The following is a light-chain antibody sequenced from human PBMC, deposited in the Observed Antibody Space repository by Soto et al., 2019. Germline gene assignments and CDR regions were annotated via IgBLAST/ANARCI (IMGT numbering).Light chain of an antibody. V-gene: IGKV3-20*01. CDR2: GAS. CDR3: QQYVSWT. CDR1: QTISSNY. Sequence: EIVLTQSPGTLPVSPGERATLSCRASQTISSNYLAWYQQKPGQAPSLLIYGASSRATGIPDRFSGSGSGTDFTLTISRLESEDSAIYYCQQYVSWTFGQGTKVEIK. J-gene: IGKJ1*01.